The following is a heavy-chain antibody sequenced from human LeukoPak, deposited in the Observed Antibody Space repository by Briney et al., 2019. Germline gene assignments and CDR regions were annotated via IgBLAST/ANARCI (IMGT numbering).Heavy chain of an antibody. J-gene: IGHJ5*02. D-gene: IGHD1-26*01. CDR1: GYSISNGYY. V-gene: IGHV4-38-2*02. Sequence: SETLSLTCTVSGYSISNGYYWDWIRQPPGKGLEWIGSIYHSGSTYYNPSLKSRVTISVDTSKNQFSLKLSSVTAADTAVYYCARDTNIVGATTWFDPWGQGTLVTVSS. CDR3: ARDTNIVGATTWFDP. CDR2: IYHSGST.